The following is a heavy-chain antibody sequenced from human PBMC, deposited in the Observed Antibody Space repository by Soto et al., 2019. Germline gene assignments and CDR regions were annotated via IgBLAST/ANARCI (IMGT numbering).Heavy chain of an antibody. J-gene: IGHJ5*02. CDR3: ASRPSGSGFDP. Sequence: QLQLQESGSGLVNPSQTLSLTCAVSGGSISSGGYSWSWIRQPPRKGLECIGSIYHSGSTSYNPSLKSRATISVDRPKTQFSPKLSSVTAADTAVYYCASRPSGSGFDPWGQGTLVTVSS. CDR2: IYHSGST. CDR1: GGSISSGGYS. D-gene: IGHD1-26*01. V-gene: IGHV4-30-2*01.